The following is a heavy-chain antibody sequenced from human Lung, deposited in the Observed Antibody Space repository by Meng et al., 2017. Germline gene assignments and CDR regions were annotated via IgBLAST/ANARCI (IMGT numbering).Heavy chain of an antibody. D-gene: IGHD6-13*01. V-gene: IGHV3-15*01. Sequence: VHLVAAGGHSGVPGGSVSVSCAASGFTFSNAWMNWVRQPPGKGLEWVGRIKSKPDGETADYAAPVKGRFTLSRDDSKNTLYLQMNSLITEDTAVYFCATGAAAADHWGQGTLVTVSS. CDR3: ATGAAAADH. J-gene: IGHJ4*02. CDR1: GFTFSNAW. CDR2: IKSKPDGETA.